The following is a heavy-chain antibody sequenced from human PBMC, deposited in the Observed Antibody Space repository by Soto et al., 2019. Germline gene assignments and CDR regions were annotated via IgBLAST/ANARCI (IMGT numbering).Heavy chain of an antibody. CDR2: ISDSGDST. CDR1: GFTFSSYA. Sequence: EVQLLESGGGSVQPGGSLRLSCAASGFTFSSYAMTWVRQAPGKGLEWASGISDSGDSTSYADSVKGRFTISRDNSKKTLYLQMNSLRAEDTATYHCAKVSRREDTFLANYFDYWGQGTLVTVSS. V-gene: IGHV3-23*01. D-gene: IGHD3-3*02. J-gene: IGHJ4*02. CDR3: AKVSRREDTFLANYFDY.